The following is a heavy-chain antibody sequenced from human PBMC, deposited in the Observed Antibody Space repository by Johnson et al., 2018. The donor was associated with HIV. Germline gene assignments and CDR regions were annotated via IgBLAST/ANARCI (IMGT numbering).Heavy chain of an antibody. J-gene: IGHJ3*02. Sequence: VQLVESGGALVKPGGSLRVSCAASGFTFSSYDMHWVRQTTGKRLEWVSGIGTTGDTYYPGSVKGRFTISRENAKKSLYLQMNSLSAGDTAVYYCARGSIAAAGWGAFDIWGQGTVVTVSS. V-gene: IGHV3-13*01. CDR2: IGTTGDT. CDR3: ARGSIAAAGWGAFDI. CDR1: GFTFSSYD. D-gene: IGHD6-13*01.